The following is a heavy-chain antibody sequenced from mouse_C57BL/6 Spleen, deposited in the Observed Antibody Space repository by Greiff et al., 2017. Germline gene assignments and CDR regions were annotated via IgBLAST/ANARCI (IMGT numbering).Heavy chain of an antibody. CDR1: GYAFSSSW. J-gene: IGHJ3*01. V-gene: IGHV1-82*01. CDR3: ARRAYDYDEGFAY. D-gene: IGHD2-4*01. Sequence: VKLMESGPELVKPGASVKISCKASGYAFSSSWMNWVKQRPGKGLEWIGRIYPGDGDTNYNGKFKGKATLTADKSSSTAYMQLSSLTSEDSAVYFCARRAYDYDEGFAYWGQGTLVTVSA. CDR2: IYPGDGDT.